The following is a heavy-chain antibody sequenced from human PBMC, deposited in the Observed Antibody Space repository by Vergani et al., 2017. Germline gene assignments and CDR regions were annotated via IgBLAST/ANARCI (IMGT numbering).Heavy chain of an antibody. J-gene: IGHJ4*02. CDR1: GFTFSSYG. CDR2: IRYDGSNK. V-gene: IGHV3-30*02. D-gene: IGHD4-17*01. CDR3: ARSAPYGDYDFDY. Sequence: QVQLVESGGGVVQPGGSLRLSCAASGFTFSSYGMHWVRQAPGKGLEWVAFIRYDGSNKYYADSVKGRFTISRDNSKNTLYLQMNSLRAEDTAVYYCARSAPYGDYDFDYWGQGTLVTVSS.